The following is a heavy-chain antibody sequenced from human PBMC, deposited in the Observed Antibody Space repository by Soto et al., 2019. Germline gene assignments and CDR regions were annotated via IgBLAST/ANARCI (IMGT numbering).Heavy chain of an antibody. D-gene: IGHD5-12*01. CDR1: GYSFSSYW. J-gene: IGHJ4*02. CDR2: IYPGDSDT. V-gene: IGHV5-51*01. CDR3: ARPINGGYVY. Sequence: GASLKISCKGSGYSFSSYWIGCVRQMPGKGLEWMGIIYPGDSDTRYRPSFEGQVTISADKSISTAYLQWSSLKASDTATYYCARPINGGYVYWGQGTLVTVSS.